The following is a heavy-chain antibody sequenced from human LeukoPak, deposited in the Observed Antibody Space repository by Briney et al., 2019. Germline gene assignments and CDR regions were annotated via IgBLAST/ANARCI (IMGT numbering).Heavy chain of an antibody. D-gene: IGHD3-3*01. J-gene: IGHJ6*02. V-gene: IGHV4-59*01. CDR3: ARDFWSGYYTNGMDV. CDR1: GGSISSYY. Sequence: SETLSLTCTVSGGSISSYYWSWIRQPPGKGLEWIGYIYYSGSTNYNPSLKSRVTISVDTSKNQFSLKLSSVTAADTAVYYCARDFWSGYYTNGMDVWGQGTTVTVS. CDR2: IYYSGST.